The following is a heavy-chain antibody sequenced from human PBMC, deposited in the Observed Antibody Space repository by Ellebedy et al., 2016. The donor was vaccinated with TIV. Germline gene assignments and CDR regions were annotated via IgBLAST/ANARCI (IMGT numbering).Heavy chain of an antibody. CDR3: AKDGLVDTAMAVPDYYYGMDV. D-gene: IGHD5-18*01. CDR2: ISGSGGST. J-gene: IGHJ6*02. Sequence: GGSLRLSCAASGFTFSSYAMSWVRQAPGKGLEWVSAISGSGGSTYYADSVKGRFTISRDNSKNTLYLQMNSLRAEDTAVYYCAKDGLVDTAMAVPDYYYGMDVWGQGTTVTVSS. V-gene: IGHV3-23*01. CDR1: GFTFSSYA.